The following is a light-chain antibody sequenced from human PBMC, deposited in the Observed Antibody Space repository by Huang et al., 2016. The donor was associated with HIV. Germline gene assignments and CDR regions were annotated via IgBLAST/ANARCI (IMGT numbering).Light chain of an antibody. J-gene: IGKJ2*01. CDR3: QQYNTYLYT. CDR1: QKINTW. Sequence: DIQMTQSPSTLSASVGDRGTITCRARQKINTWLAWYQQKPGKAPDLLIYRASSLQVGVPSRVTGSGSGTEFTLTITSLQPDDLGTYYCQQYNTYLYTFGQGTKLEI. V-gene: IGKV1-5*03. CDR2: RAS.